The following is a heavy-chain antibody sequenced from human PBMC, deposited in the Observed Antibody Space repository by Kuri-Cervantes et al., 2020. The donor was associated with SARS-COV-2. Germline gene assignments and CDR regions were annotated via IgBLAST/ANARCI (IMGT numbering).Heavy chain of an antibody. CDR2: ISGSGGST. Sequence: SLKISCAASGFTFSNYAMSWVRQAPGKGLEWVSAISGSGGSTYYAVSVKGRFTISRDDSKNTLYLQMNSLRAEDTAVYYCAKRRSYCSGGSCSFVAFDIWGQGTMVTVSS. CDR1: GFTFSNYA. J-gene: IGHJ3*02. D-gene: IGHD2-15*01. V-gene: IGHV3-23*01. CDR3: AKRRSYCSGGSCSFVAFDI.